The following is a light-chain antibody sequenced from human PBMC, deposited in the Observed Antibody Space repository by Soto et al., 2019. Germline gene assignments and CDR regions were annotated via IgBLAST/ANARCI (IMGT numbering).Light chain of an antibody. CDR2: DVS. CDR1: SSDVGGYNY. Sequence: QSALTQPRSVSGSPGQSVTISCTGTSSDVGGYNYVSWYQRHPGKAPKLMIYDVSKRPSGVPDRFSGSKSGNTASLTISGLQAEDEADYYCCSYAGSYTPVFGGGTKVTVL. V-gene: IGLV2-11*01. CDR3: CSYAGSYTPV. J-gene: IGLJ2*01.